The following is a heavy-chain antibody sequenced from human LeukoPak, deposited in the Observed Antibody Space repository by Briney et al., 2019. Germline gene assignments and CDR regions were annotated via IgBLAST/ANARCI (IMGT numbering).Heavy chain of an antibody. CDR2: IYPGDSDT. V-gene: IGHV5-51*01. Sequence: GESLKISCKGSGYSFTSYWIGWARQMPGKGLEWMGIIYPGDSDTRYSPSFQGQVTISADKSISTAYLQWSSLKASDTAMYYCARRSCTNGVCSYYFDYWGQGTLVTVSS. CDR3: ARRSCTNGVCSYYFDY. CDR1: GYSFTSYW. J-gene: IGHJ4*02. D-gene: IGHD2-8*01.